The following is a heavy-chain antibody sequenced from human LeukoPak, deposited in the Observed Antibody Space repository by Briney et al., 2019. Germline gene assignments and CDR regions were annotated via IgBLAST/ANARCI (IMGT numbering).Heavy chain of an antibody. V-gene: IGHV1-2*02. CDR3: ARESPHRYIVVVPAAMQGWFDP. Sequence: ASVKVSCKASGYTFTGYDMHWVRQAPGQGLEWMGWINPNSGGTNYAQKFQGRVTMTRDTSISTAYMELSRLRSDDTAVYYCARESPHRYIVVVPAAMQGWFDPWGQGTLVTVSS. D-gene: IGHD2-2*01. CDR2: INPNSGGT. CDR1: GYTFTGYD. J-gene: IGHJ5*02.